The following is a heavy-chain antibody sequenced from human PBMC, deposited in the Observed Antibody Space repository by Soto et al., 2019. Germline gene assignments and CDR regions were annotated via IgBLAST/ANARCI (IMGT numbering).Heavy chain of an antibody. J-gene: IGHJ4*02. Sequence: QVQLVESGGGVVQPGRSLRLSCVASGFSFSSYGMYWVRQAPGKGLEWVAVIWFDESQKYYVDSVKGRFTVSRDNSKDTLYLEMNSLRAEDTAVYYCARFYDNSAWPAYWGQGTLVTVSS. CDR2: IWFDESQK. CDR1: GFSFSSYG. D-gene: IGHD3-22*01. CDR3: ARFYDNSAWPAY. V-gene: IGHV3-33*01.